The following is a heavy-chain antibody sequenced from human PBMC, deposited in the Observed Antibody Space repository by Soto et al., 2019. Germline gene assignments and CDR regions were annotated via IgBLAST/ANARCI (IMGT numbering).Heavy chain of an antibody. D-gene: IGHD3-22*01. V-gene: IGHV1-69*04. J-gene: IGHJ3*02. Sequence: SVKVSCKASGGTFSSYAISWVRQAPGQGLEWMGRIIPILGIANYAQKFQGRVTITADKSTSTAYMELSSLRSEDTAVYYCAREYYYDSSGYYGAFDIWGQGTMVTVSS. CDR3: AREYYYDSSGYYGAFDI. CDR1: GGTFSSYA. CDR2: IIPILGIA.